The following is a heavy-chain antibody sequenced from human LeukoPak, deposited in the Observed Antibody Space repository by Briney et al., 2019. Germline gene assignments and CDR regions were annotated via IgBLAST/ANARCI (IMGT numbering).Heavy chain of an antibody. CDR1: GGSVGSGAHY. Sequence: SETLSLTCTVSGGSVGSGAHYWSWIRQPPGKGLEWIGYIYYSGSTNYNPSLKSRVTISVDTSKNQFSLKLSSVTAADTAVYYCARGGRGPDAFDIWGQGTMVTVSS. CDR2: IYYSGST. D-gene: IGHD3-10*01. V-gene: IGHV4-61*08. J-gene: IGHJ3*02. CDR3: ARGGRGPDAFDI.